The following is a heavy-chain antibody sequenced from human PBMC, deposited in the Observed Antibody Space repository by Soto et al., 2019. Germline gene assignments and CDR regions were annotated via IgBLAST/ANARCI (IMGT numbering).Heavy chain of an antibody. CDR3: ARVNTTSLDHFYX. J-gene: IGHJ4*02. CDR2: MQRGGTT. D-gene: IGHD1-1*01. CDR1: GFSVSATS. V-gene: IGHV3-53*01. Sequence: PGGSLRLSCVVSGFSVSATSIFWVRQATGKGLERVSIMQRGGTTDKADSVKGLFTTSRDKSKKTLYLHMNGLRVEDTAVYYCARVNTTSLDHFYXWGQGTLFTVSX.